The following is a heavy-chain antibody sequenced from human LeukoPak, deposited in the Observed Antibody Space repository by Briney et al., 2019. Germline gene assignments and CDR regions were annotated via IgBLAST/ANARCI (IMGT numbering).Heavy chain of an antibody. CDR2: IIPIFGTA. CDR1: GGTFSSYA. Sequence: EASVKVSCKASGGTFSSYAISWVRQAPGQGLEWMGGIIPIFGTANYAQKFQGRVTITADKSTSTAYMELSSLRSEDTAVYYCARRPGAENWFDPRGQGTLVTASS. V-gene: IGHV1-69*06. J-gene: IGHJ5*02. CDR3: ARRPGAENWFDP.